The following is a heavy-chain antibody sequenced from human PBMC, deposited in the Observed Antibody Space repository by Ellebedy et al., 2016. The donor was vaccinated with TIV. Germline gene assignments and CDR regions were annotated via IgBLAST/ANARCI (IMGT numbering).Heavy chain of an antibody. D-gene: IGHD3-22*01. CDR3: ARDLGGYYYFDY. Sequence: GESLKISXAASGFTFSNHGMHWVRQAPGKGLEWVGFIWYDSRDTGYIDSVKGRFTISRDNFKNTVYLQMNSLRVEDTAVYYCARDLGGYYYFDYWGQGTLVTVSS. CDR1: GFTFSNHG. J-gene: IGHJ4*02. CDR2: IWYDSRDT. V-gene: IGHV3-33*01.